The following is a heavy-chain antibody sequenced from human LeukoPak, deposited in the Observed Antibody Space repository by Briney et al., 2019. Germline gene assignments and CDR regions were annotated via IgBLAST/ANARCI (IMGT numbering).Heavy chain of an antibody. Sequence: GESLKISCKASGYSFNNKWIGWVRQLPGKGLEWMGVIYPEDSYTRYSPSFQGQVTISVDKSINTAYLQWSSLKASDTAIYYCARRIYDSSGYSVYFDSWGQGTLVTVSS. D-gene: IGHD3-22*01. V-gene: IGHV5-51*01. CDR1: GYSFNNKW. CDR2: IYPEDSYT. CDR3: ARRIYDSSGYSVYFDS. J-gene: IGHJ4*02.